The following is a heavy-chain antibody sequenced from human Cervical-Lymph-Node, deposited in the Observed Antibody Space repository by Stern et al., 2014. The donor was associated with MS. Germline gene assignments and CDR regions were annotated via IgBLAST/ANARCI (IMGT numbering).Heavy chain of an antibody. CDR2: INPSGGST. Sequence: QLVQSGAEVKKPGASVKVSCKASGYTFTSYYMHWVLQAPGQGLEWMGIINPSGGSTSYAQKFQGRVTMTRDTSTSTVYMELSSLRSEDTAVYYCARDRATPAPDWYFDLWGRGTLVTVSS. CDR1: GYTFTSYY. CDR3: ARDRATPAPDWYFDL. J-gene: IGHJ2*01. V-gene: IGHV1-46*01. D-gene: IGHD5-12*01.